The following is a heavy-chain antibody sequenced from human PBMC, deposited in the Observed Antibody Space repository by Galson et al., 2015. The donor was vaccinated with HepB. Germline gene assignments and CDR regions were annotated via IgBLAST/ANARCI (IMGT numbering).Heavy chain of an antibody. CDR3: ARCGTHYDSSVDYYSSYYYDMDD. Sequence: SVKVSCKASGSTFTSYYMHWVRQAPGQGLEWMGIINPSGGSTSYAQKFQGRVTMTRNTSTSTVYMELSSLRSEDKAVYYCARCGTHYDSSVDYYSSYYYDMDDSGQGTMVTVSS. J-gene: IGHJ6*02. CDR2: INPSGGST. V-gene: IGHV1-46*01. D-gene: IGHD3-22*01. CDR1: GSTFTSYY.